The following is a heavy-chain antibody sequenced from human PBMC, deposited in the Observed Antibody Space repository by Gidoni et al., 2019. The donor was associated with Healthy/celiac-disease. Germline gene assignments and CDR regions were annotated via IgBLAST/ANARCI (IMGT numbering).Heavy chain of an antibody. CDR2: ISGSGGST. CDR3: AGLYGSGSYEDY. J-gene: IGHJ4*02. CDR1: GVTFSSYA. V-gene: IGHV3-23*01. D-gene: IGHD3-10*01. Sequence: EVQLLESGGGLVQPGGSLRLSCAASGVTFSSYAMSWVRQAPGKGLECVSAISGSGGSTYYADSVKGRFTISRDNSKNTLYLQMNSLRAEDTAVYYCAGLYGSGSYEDYWGQGTLVTVSS.